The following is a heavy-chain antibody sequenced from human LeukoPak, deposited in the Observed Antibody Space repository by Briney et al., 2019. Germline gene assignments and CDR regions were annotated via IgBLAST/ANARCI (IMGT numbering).Heavy chain of an antibody. CDR2: ISWNSGSI. D-gene: IGHD5-18*01. V-gene: IGHV3-9*01. CDR3: AREVGYSYGNNFDY. J-gene: IGHJ4*02. Sequence: GGSLRLPCAASGFTFDDYAMHWVRQAPGKGLEWVSGISWNSGSIGYADSVKGRFTISRDNAKNSLYLQMNSLRAEDTALYYCAREVGYSYGNNFDYWGQGTLVTVSS. CDR1: GFTFDDYA.